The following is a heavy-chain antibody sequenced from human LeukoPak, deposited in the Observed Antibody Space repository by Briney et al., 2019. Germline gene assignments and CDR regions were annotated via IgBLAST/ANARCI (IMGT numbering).Heavy chain of an antibody. D-gene: IGHD3-16*01. V-gene: IGHV3-21*01. CDR1: GFTFSSYS. Sequence: PGGSLRLSCEASGFTFSSYSMNWVRQAPGKGLEWVSSISSSSSYIYYADSVKGRFTISRDNARNSLYLQMNSLRAEDTAVYYCARPKGDADFDQPYYYYYMDVWGKGTTVTVSS. CDR3: ARPKGDADFDQPYYYYYMDV. J-gene: IGHJ6*03. CDR2: ISSSSSYI.